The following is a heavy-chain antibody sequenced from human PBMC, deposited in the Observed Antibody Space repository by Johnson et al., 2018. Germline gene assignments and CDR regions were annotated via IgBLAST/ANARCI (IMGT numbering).Heavy chain of an antibody. CDR1: GFTFSSYG. CDR2: ISYDGSNK. Sequence: QVQLVESGGGVVQPGRSLRLSCAASGFTFSSYGMHWVRQAPGKGLEWVAVISYDGSNKYYADSVKGRFTISRDNSKNTLFLQMNSLRAEDTAVYYCARGGGSSGYYYASAEYFQHWGQGTLVTVSS. D-gene: IGHD3-22*01. CDR3: ARGGGSSGYYYASAEYFQH. V-gene: IGHV3-30*03. J-gene: IGHJ1*01.